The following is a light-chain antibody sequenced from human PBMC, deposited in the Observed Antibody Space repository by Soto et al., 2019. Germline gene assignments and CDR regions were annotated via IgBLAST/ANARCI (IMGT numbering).Light chain of an antibody. CDR1: QGVGNKY. J-gene: IGKJ5*01. CDR3: QQYTNAHGIT. Sequence: REKATLSCRASQGVGNKYLAWYQQRPGQAPSLLIYAASSRATGVPDRFSGSGSGTDFTLTISRLEPEDFAVYYCQQYTNAHGITFGQGTRLEIK. CDR2: AAS. V-gene: IGKV3-20*01.